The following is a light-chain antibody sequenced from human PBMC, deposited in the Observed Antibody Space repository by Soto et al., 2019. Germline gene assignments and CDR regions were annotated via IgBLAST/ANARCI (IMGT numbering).Light chain of an antibody. CDR2: EGS. CDR3: CSYAGSSSNWV. Sequence: SALTQPASVSGSPGQSITISCTGTSSDVGGYNLVSWYQQHPGKAPKLMIYEGSKRPSGVSNRFSGSKSGNTASLTISGLQAEDEADYYCCSYAGSSSNWVFGGGTQLTVL. V-gene: IGLV2-23*01. J-gene: IGLJ3*02. CDR1: SSDVGGYNL.